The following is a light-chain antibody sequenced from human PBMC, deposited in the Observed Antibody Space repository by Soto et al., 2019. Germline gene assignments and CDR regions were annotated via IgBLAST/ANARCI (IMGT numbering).Light chain of an antibody. CDR1: QSISSW. CDR3: QQYNSYSE. CDR2: DAS. V-gene: IGKV1-5*01. Sequence: DIQMTQSPSTLSASVGDRVTITCRASQSISSWLAWYQQKPGKAPKLLIYDASSLESGVPSRFSGSGSGTEFTLTISSLQPDDFATYYCQQYNSYSEFGQGTKEDIK. J-gene: IGKJ1*01.